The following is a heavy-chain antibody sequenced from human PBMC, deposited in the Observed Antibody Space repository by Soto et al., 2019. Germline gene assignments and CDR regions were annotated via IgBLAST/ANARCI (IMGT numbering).Heavy chain of an antibody. CDR1: GFTFSSYG. D-gene: IGHD3-16*01. V-gene: IGHV3-30*18. CDR2: ISYDGSNK. J-gene: IGHJ6*02. CDR3: AKDRPRGSPPYYSGMDV. Sequence: QVQLVESGGGVVQPGRSLRLSCAASGFTFSSYGMHWVRQAPGKGLEWVAVISYDGSNKYYADSVKGRFTISRDNSQHTVYLPINSLRALHTPVYYRAKDRPRGSPPYYSGMDVGGQGTTVTVSS.